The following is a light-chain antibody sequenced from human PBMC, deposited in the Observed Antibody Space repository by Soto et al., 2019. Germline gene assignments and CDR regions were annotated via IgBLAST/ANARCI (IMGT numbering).Light chain of an antibody. Sequence: EIVLTQSPCTLSLSPGERATLSFRASQSVSSYLAWYQQKPGQAPRLLIYAASSRATGIPDRFSGSGSGTDFTLTISRLEPEDFAVYYCQQYGSSGTFGQGTKVDIK. V-gene: IGKV3-20*01. J-gene: IGKJ1*01. CDR2: AAS. CDR3: QQYGSSGT. CDR1: QSVSSY.